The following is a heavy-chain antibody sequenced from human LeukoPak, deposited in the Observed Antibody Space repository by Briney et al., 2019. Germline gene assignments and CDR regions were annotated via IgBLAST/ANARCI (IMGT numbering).Heavy chain of an antibody. D-gene: IGHD6-13*01. CDR1: GGSISSYY. CDR2: IYYSGST. Sequence: PSETLSLTCTVSGGSISSYYWSWIRQPPGKGLEWIGYIYYSGSTNYNPSLKSRVTISVDTSKNQFPLKLSSVTAADTAVYYCARDLVAAAPHNDAFDIWGQGTMVTVSS. CDR3: ARDLVAAAPHNDAFDI. J-gene: IGHJ3*02. V-gene: IGHV4-59*01.